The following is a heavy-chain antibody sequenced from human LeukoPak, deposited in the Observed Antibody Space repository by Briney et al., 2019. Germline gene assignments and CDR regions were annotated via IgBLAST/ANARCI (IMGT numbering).Heavy chain of an antibody. V-gene: IGHV3-23*01. CDR1: GFTFSSYA. J-gene: IGHJ4*02. CDR3: AKTRGSGPFDY. CDR2: ISGSGDNT. D-gene: IGHD3-10*01. Sequence: AGGSLRLSCAASGFTFSSYAMSWVRQAPGKGLEWVSFISGSGDNTYYADSVKGRFTISRDNSKNTLYLQMNNLRAEDTAVYYCAKTRGSGPFDYWGQGTLVTVSS.